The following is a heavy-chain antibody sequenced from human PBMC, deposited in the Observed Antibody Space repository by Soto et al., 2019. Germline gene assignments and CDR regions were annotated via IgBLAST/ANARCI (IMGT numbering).Heavy chain of an antibody. D-gene: IGHD3-10*01. CDR2: ISSGGSSI. CDR1: GFTFSDYY. CDR3: ANVAIGTKILGAPDF. Sequence: GGSLRLSCAASGFTFSDYYMTWIRQAPGKGLEWVSYISSGGSSIYYADSVKCRFTISRDIAKNSLYLQMNSLRAEDTAMYYCANVAIGTKILGAPDFWGQGTLVTACS. J-gene: IGHJ4*02. V-gene: IGHV3-11*01.